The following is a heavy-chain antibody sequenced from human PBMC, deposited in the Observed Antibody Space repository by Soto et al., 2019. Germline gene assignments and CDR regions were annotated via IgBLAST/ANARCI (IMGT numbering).Heavy chain of an antibody. Sequence: GGSLRLSCAASGFTFSSYLMSWVRQAPGKGLEWVANIKQDGSEKYYVDSVKGRFTISRDNAKNSLYLQMNSLRAEDTAVYYCARVSGSGWSLSFDYWGQGTLVTVSS. J-gene: IGHJ4*02. CDR3: ARVSGSGWSLSFDY. CDR2: IKQDGSEK. CDR1: GFTFSSYL. V-gene: IGHV3-7*01. D-gene: IGHD6-13*01.